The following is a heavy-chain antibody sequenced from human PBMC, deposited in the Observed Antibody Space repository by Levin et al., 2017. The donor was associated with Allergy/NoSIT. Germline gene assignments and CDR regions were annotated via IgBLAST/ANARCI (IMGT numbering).Heavy chain of an antibody. CDR2: INHSGST. CDR3: ARLGAAAGFNWLDP. J-gene: IGHJ5*02. Sequence: SETLSLTCAVYGGSFSGYYWSWIRQPPGKGLEWIGEINHSGSTSYNPSLKSRVTISVDTSKNQFSLKLTSVTAADTAVYYCARLGAAAGFNWLDPWGRGTLVTVSS. V-gene: IGHV4-34*01. CDR1: GGSFSGYY. D-gene: IGHD6-13*01.